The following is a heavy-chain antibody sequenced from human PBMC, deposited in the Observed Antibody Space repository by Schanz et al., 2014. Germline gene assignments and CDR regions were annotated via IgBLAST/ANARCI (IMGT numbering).Heavy chain of an antibody. J-gene: IGHJ4*02. CDR3: ARGGFGEVSYFAY. CDR1: GFPFSDYF. V-gene: IGHV3-11*04. CDR2: IGNGGVTI. D-gene: IGHD3-10*01. Sequence: QVQLVDSGGGLVKPGGSLRLSCTASGFPFSDYFMAWIRQPPGRGLEWVSYIGNGGVTIYYADSVKGRFTISRDNSKNSLYLQMNSLRAEDTAVYYCARGGFGEVSYFAYWGQGTLVTVSS.